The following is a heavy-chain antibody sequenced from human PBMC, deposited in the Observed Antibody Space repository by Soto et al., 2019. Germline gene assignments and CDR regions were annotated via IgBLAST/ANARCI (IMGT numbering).Heavy chain of an antibody. D-gene: IGHD6-13*01. Sequence: EMQLVESGGGLVQPGGSLRLSCAASGFTFSNYWMTWVRQAPGKGLQWVANIKRDGIEKHYVDSVKGRFTVSRDNAKDSLYLQIDSLRGEDTAVYYCARDRQQLVREQAYDVWGQGTMVTVAA. J-gene: IGHJ3*01. CDR3: ARDRQQLVREQAYDV. V-gene: IGHV3-7*01. CDR2: IKRDGIEK. CDR1: GFTFSNYW.